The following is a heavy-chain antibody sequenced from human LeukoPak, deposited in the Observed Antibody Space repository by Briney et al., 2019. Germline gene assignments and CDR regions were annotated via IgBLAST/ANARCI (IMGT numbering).Heavy chain of an antibody. Sequence: SETLSLTCTVSGGSISSSSYYWGWIRQPPGTRLEWIGSIYYSGSTYYNPSLKSRVTISVDTSKNQFSLKLSSVTAADTAVYYCARHQIDTVTVDYWGQGTLVTVSS. D-gene: IGHD4-17*01. J-gene: IGHJ4*02. CDR1: GGSISSSSYY. V-gene: IGHV4-39*01. CDR3: ARHQIDTVTVDY. CDR2: IYYSGST.